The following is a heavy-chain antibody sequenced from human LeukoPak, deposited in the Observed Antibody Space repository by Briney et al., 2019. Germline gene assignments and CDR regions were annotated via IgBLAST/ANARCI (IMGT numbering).Heavy chain of an antibody. V-gene: IGHV4-59*12. CDR1: GGSISSYY. CDR3: ARGRGIVVVPAAIQPYFDY. CDR2: IYYSGST. J-gene: IGHJ4*02. D-gene: IGHD2-2*02. Sequence: SETLSLTCTVSGGSISSYYWSWIRQPPGKGLEWIGYIYYSGSTNYNPSLKSRVTISVDTSKNQFSLKLSSVTAADTAVYYCARGRGIVVVPAAIQPYFDYWGQGTLVTVSS.